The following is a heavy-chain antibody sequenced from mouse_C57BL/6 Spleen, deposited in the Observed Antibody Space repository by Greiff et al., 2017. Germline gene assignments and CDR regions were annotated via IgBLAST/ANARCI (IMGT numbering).Heavy chain of an antibody. Sequence: EVQGVESGGGLVQSGRSLRLSCATSGFTFSDFYMELVRQAPGKGLEWIAASSNKANDYTTEYSASVKGRFIVSRDTSQSILYLQMNALRAEDTAIYDCARAHYDYDADYYAMDYWGQGTSVTVSS. D-gene: IGHD2-4*01. CDR1: GFTFSDFY. CDR3: ARAHYDYDADYYAMDY. CDR2: SSNKANDYTT. J-gene: IGHJ4*01. V-gene: IGHV7-1*01.